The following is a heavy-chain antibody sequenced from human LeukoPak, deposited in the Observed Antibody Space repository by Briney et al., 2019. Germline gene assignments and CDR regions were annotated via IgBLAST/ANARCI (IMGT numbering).Heavy chain of an antibody. V-gene: IGHV3-48*04. CDR2: ISRSSSTM. D-gene: IGHD3-3*01. Sequence: GGSLRLSCAASGFTFSSYSMSWVRQAPGKGLEWVSYISRSSSTMYYADSVEGRFTISRDNAKNSLYLQMNSLRAEDTAVYYCAKVKEAFDDFWSGYFDYWGQGTLVTVSS. J-gene: IGHJ4*02. CDR1: GFTFSSYS. CDR3: AKVKEAFDDFWSGYFDY.